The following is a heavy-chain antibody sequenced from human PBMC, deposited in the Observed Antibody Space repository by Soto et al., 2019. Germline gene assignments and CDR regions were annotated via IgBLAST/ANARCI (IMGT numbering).Heavy chain of an antibody. CDR3: AREQWLVRYFQH. CDR1: GFTFDDYA. V-gene: IGHV3-9*01. J-gene: IGHJ1*01. D-gene: IGHD6-19*01. Sequence: EVQLVESGGGLVQPGRSLRLSCAASGFTFDDYAMHWVRQAPGKGLEWVSGISWNSGSIGYADSVEGRCTISRDNAKNSLYLQMTSLRAEDTALYYGAREQWLVRYFQHWGQGTLVTVSS. CDR2: ISWNSGSI.